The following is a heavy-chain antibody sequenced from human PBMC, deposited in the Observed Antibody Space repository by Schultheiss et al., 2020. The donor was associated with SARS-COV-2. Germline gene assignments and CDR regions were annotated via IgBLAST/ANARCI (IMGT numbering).Heavy chain of an antibody. D-gene: IGHD2-15*01. V-gene: IGHV4-59*08. J-gene: IGHJ2*01. CDR2: INHSGST. CDR3: ARLTSEGYCSGGSCYHYWYFDL. CDR1: GGSISSYY. Sequence: SETLSLTCTVSGGSISSYYWSWIRQPPGKGLEWIGEINHSGSTNYNPSLKSRVTISVDTSKNQFSLKLSSVTAADTAVYYCARLTSEGYCSGGSCYHYWYFDLWGRGTLVTVSS.